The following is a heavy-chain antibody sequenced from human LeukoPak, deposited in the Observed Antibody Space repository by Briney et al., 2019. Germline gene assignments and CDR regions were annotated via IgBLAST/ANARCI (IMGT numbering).Heavy chain of an antibody. D-gene: IGHD3-3*01. J-gene: IGHJ5*02. CDR3: ARLHYDFWRFDP. CDR1: GGSISRNY. CDR2: IHNSGST. Sequence: SETLSLTCTVSGGSISRNYWSWIRQPPGKGLEWIGHIHNSGSTTYNPSLKSRVTISIDTSKNQFSLKLISVTAADTAVYYCARLHYDFWRFDPWGQGTLVTVSS. V-gene: IGHV4-59*08.